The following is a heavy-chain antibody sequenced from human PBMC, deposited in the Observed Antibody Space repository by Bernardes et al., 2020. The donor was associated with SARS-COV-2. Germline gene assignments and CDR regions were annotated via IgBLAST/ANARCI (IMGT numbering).Heavy chain of an antibody. V-gene: IGHV4-31*03. J-gene: IGHJ4*02. CDR2: IFYSGST. CDR3: ARSSGYYYGDFDY. D-gene: IGHD3-22*01. CDR1: GGPISSGVYY. Sequence: SSTLSLTCTVSGGPISSGVYYWNWIRQHPGKGLEWIGYIFYSGSTYYNPSLKSRVTISVDTSKDQFSLKLSSVTAADTAVYHCARSSGYYYGDFDYWGQGTLVTVSS.